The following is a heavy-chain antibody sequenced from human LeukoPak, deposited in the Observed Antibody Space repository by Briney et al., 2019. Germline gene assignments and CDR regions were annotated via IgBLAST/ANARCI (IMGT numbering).Heavy chain of an antibody. CDR1: GRSISSYY. CDR2: IYYSGST. J-gene: IGHJ1*01. CDR3: ARESSGWYDQYFHH. Sequence: SETLSLTCTVSGRSISSYYWSCIRQPPGTGLERIGYIYYSGSTNYNPALNSRHTISVDTSKNQYSLKMSSVTDADTAVYYCARESSGWYDQYFHHWGPGTLVSVSS. D-gene: IGHD6-19*01. V-gene: IGHV4-59*01.